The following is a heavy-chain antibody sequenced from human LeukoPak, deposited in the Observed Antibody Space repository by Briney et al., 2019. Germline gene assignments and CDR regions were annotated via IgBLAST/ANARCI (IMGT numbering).Heavy chain of an antibody. V-gene: IGHV1-2*06. D-gene: IGHD3-10*01. J-gene: IGHJ4*02. Sequence: ASVMVSCKASGYTCTGYYMHQVRQATGQGLEWMGRINPNSGGTNYAQKFQGRVTMTRDTSISTAYMELSRLRSDDTAVYYCARVLYPIGSGSYYLWGQGTLVTVSS. CDR2: INPNSGGT. CDR1: GYTCTGYY. CDR3: ARVLYPIGSGSYYL.